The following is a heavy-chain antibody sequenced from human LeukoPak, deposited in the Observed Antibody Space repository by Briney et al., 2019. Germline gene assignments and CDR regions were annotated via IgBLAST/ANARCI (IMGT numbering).Heavy chain of an antibody. CDR1: GFTVSSNY. J-gene: IGHJ4*02. CDR2: IYSGDST. V-gene: IGHV3-66*01. Sequence: PGGSLRLSCAASGFTVSSNYMSWVRQAPGKGLEWVSVIYSGDSTYYADSVKGRFTISGDNSKNTVDLQMNSLRAEDTAVYFCAKDKDTPPTAQPQRGYFESWGQGTLVTVSS. CDR3: AKDKDTPPTAQPQRGYFES. D-gene: IGHD2-15*01.